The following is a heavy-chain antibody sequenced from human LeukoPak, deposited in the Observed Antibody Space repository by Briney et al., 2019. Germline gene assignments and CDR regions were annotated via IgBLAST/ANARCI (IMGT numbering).Heavy chain of an antibody. J-gene: IGHJ5*02. Sequence: SETLSLTCAVYGGSFSGYYWSWIRQPPGKGLEWIGEINQSGSTSYNPSLKSRVTISVDTSKNHFSLKVSSVTAADTAVYYCARRWNARLYNWFDPWGQGTLVTVSS. CDR1: GGSFSGYY. D-gene: IGHD1-1*01. V-gene: IGHV4-34*01. CDR2: INQSGST. CDR3: ARRWNARLYNWFDP.